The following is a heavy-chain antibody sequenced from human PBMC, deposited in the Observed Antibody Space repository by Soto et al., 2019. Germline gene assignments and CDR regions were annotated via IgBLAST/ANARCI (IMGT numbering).Heavy chain of an antibody. V-gene: IGHV4-30-2*06. CDR2: IYHSGST. J-gene: IGHJ5*02. CDR3: ARVPDR. CDR1: GGSISSGGYS. D-gene: IGHD2-2*01. Sequence: PSETLSLTCAVSGGSISSGGYSWSWIRQSPGKGLERIGYIYHSGSTYYNTSLKSRVTISVDRSKNQFSLKLGSVTAADTAVYYCARVPDRWGQGTLVTASS.